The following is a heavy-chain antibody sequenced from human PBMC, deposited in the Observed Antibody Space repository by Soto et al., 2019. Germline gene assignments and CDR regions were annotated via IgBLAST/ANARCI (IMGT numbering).Heavy chain of an antibody. Sequence: QVQLQESGPGLVKPSETLSLTCTVSGGSISSYYWSWIRQPPGKGLEWIGYIYYSGSTNYNPSLKRRVTTSVDTSKNQLSLKLSSVTAADTAVYYCARRYGYYFDYWGQGTLVTVSS. J-gene: IGHJ4*02. CDR2: IYYSGST. V-gene: IGHV4-59*08. CDR1: GGSISSYY. CDR3: ARRYGYYFDY. D-gene: IGHD4-17*01.